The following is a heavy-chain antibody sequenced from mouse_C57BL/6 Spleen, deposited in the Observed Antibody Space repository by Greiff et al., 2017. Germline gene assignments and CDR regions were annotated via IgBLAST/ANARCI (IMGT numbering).Heavy chain of an antibody. V-gene: IGHV1-64*01. CDR3: ARRSVYGGYLLFDY. CDR2: IHPNSGST. CDR1: GYTFTSYW. D-gene: IGHD2-3*01. Sequence: QVQLQQPGAELVKPGASVKLSCKASGYTFTSYWMHWVKQRPGQGLEWIGMIHPNSGSTNYNEKFKSKATLTVDKSSSTAYMQLSSLTSEDSAVYYCARRSVYGGYLLFDYWGQGTTLTVSS. J-gene: IGHJ2*01.